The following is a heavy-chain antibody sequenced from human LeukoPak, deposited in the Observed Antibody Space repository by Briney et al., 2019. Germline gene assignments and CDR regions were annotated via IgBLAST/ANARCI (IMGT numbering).Heavy chain of an antibody. CDR3: ARYQLPVRYFDF. CDR2: IRNKANSYTT. Sequence: GGSLRLSCAASGFTFSDHYMDWIRQAPGKGLGWVARIRNKANSYTTEYAASVEGRFTISRDDSKNSLYLRMNSLKTEDTAVYYCARYQLPVRYFDFWGQGTLVTVSS. J-gene: IGHJ4*02. CDR1: GFTFSDHY. V-gene: IGHV3-72*01. D-gene: IGHD2-2*01.